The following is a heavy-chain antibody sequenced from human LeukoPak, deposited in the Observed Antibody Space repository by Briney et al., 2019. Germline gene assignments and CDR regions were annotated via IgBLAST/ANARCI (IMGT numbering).Heavy chain of an antibody. Sequence: GGSLRLSCAASGFTFSSYGMHWVRQAPGKGLEWVAVISYDGSNKYYADSVKGRFTISRDNSKNTLYLQMNSLRAEDTAVYYCATELYSSSWYPLEYYYYGMDVWGQGTTATASS. J-gene: IGHJ6*02. CDR2: ISYDGSNK. V-gene: IGHV3-30*03. CDR3: ATELYSSSWYPLEYYYYGMDV. CDR1: GFTFSSYG. D-gene: IGHD6-13*01.